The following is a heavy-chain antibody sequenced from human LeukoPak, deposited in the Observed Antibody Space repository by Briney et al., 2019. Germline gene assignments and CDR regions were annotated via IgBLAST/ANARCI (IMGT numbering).Heavy chain of an antibody. CDR1: GYTFTGYY. CDR3: ARLGKDPMVRGGEFDY. CDR2: INPNSGGT. V-gene: IGHV1-2*02. D-gene: IGHD3-10*01. Sequence: ASVKVSCKASGYTFTGYYMHWVRQAPGQGLEWMGWINPNSGGTNYAQKFQGRVTMTRDTSISTAYMELSRLRSDDTAVYYCARLGKDPMVRGGEFDYWGQGTLVTVSS. J-gene: IGHJ4*02.